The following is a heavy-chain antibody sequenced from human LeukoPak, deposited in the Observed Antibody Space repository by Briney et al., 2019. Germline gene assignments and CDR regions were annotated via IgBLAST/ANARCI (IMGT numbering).Heavy chain of an antibody. CDR2: INPNSGGT. CDR1: GYTFTGYY. D-gene: IGHD6-13*01. CDR3: ARDSIAAAGTSDY. Sequence: GASVKVSCKASGYTFTGYYMHWVRQAPGQGLEWMGWINPNSGGTNYAQKFQGRVTMTRVTSISTAYMELSRLRSDDTAVYYCARDSIAAAGTSDYWGQGTLVTVSS. J-gene: IGHJ4*02. V-gene: IGHV1-2*02.